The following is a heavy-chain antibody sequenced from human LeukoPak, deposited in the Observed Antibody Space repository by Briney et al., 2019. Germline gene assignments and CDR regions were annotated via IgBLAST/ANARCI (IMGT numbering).Heavy chain of an antibody. CDR3: ARGGLWFGELLSRNYYYYMDV. Sequence: ASVKVSCKXSGGTFSSYTISWVRQAPGQGLERMGRIIPILGIANYTQKFQGRVTITADKSTSTAYMELSSLRSEDTAVYYCARGGLWFGELLSRNYYYYMDVWGKGTTVTVSS. D-gene: IGHD3-10*01. V-gene: IGHV1-69*02. CDR1: GGTFSSYT. CDR2: IIPILGIA. J-gene: IGHJ6*03.